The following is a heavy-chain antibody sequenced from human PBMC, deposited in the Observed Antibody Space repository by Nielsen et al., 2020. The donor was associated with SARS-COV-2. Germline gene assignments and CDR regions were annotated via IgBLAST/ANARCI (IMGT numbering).Heavy chain of an antibody. J-gene: IGHJ6*02. D-gene: IGHD6-13*01. CDR3: ARGYLAAPYYYGMDV. CDR2: INSDGSST. CDR1: GFTFSSYW. V-gene: IGHV3-74*01. Sequence: GGSLRLSCAASGFTFSSYWMHWVRQAPGKGLVWVSRINSDGSSTSYADSVKGRFTISRDNAKNTLYLQMNSLRVEDTALYYCARGYLAAPYYYGMDVWGQGTQVTVSS.